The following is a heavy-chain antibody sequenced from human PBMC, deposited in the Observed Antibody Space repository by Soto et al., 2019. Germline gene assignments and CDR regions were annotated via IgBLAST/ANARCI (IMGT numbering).Heavy chain of an antibody. CDR1: GRSISSYY. D-gene: IGHD3-22*01. CDR3: ARHVTYYDSSRYSTD. V-gene: IGHV4-59*08. CDR2: IYYSGST. Sequence: PSHTLSLTCTLSGRSISSYYLSLIRQPPGKGLEWIGYIYYSGSTNYTPSLKSRVTISVDTSKNQFSLKLSSVTAADTAVYYCARHVTYYDSSRYSTDLGQGTLVTVSS. J-gene: IGHJ4*02.